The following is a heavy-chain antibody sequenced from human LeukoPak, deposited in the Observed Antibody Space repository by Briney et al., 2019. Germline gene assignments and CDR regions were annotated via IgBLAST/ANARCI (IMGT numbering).Heavy chain of an antibody. D-gene: IGHD6-6*01. CDR3: AKDKGSSGAFDI. V-gene: IGHV3-43*01. CDR2: ISWDGGST. Sequence: GGSLRLSCAASGFTFDDYTMHWVRQAPGKGLEWVSLISWDGGSTYYADSVKGRFTISRDNSKNSLYLQMNSLRTEDTALYYCAKDKGSSGAFDIWGQGTMVTVSS. CDR1: GFTFDDYT. J-gene: IGHJ3*02.